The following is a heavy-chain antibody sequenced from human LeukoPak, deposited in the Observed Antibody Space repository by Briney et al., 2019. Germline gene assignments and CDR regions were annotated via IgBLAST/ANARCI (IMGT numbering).Heavy chain of an antibody. V-gene: IGHV1-69*05. CDR3: AIQDTAMVSGFDY. Sequence: ASVKVSCKASGGTFSSHAMSWVRQAPGQGLEWMGGIIPIFGTANYAQKFQGRVTITTDESTSTAYMELSSLRSEDTAVYYCAIQDTAMVSGFDYWGQGTLVTVSS. CDR2: IIPIFGTA. CDR1: GGTFSSHA. J-gene: IGHJ4*02. D-gene: IGHD5-18*01.